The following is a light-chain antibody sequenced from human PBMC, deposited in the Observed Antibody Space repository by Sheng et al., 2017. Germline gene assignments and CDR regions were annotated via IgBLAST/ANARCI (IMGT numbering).Light chain of an antibody. CDR3: QQYNNWPGT. V-gene: IGKV3-20*01. CDR1: QSFSSSY. CDR2: GAS. Sequence: EIVLTQSPGTLSVSPGERATLSCRASQSFSSSYLTWYQQKPGQAPRLLIYGASTRATGIPDRFSGSGSGTDFTLTISRLEPEDFAVYYCQQYNNWPGTFGQGTKVEIK. J-gene: IGKJ1*01.